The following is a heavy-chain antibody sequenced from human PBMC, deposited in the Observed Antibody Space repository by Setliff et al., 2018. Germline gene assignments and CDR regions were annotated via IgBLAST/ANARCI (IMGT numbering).Heavy chain of an antibody. J-gene: IGHJ5*02. V-gene: IGHV3-30*02. CDR2: IRFDGTIK. Sequence: LRLSCAASRITFSSFAMHWVRQAPGKGLEWVGFIRFDGTIKYYADSVKGRFTISRDNSKNTVFLQVNSLRPEDSAVYYCAKEDYSDSSGYYYETPWFDPWGQGTLVTVSS. D-gene: IGHD3-22*01. CDR1: RITFSSFA. CDR3: AKEDYSDSSGYYYETPWFDP.